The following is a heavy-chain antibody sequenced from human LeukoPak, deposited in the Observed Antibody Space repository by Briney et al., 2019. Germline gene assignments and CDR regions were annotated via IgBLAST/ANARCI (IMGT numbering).Heavy chain of an antibody. J-gene: IGHJ4*02. CDR3: AHRKPYCSSTSCYERAFDY. D-gene: IGHD2-2*01. CDR1: GFSLSTSGVG. Sequence: SGPTLVKPTQTLTLTCTFSGFSLSTSGVGVGWIRQPPGKALEWLALIYWDDDKRYSPSLKSRLTITKDTSKNQVVLTMTNMDPVDTATYYCAHRKPYCSSTSCYERAFDYWGQGTLVTVSS. V-gene: IGHV2-5*02. CDR2: IYWDDDK.